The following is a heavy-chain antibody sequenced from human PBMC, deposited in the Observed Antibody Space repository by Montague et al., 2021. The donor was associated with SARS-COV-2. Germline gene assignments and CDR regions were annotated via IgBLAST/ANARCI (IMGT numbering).Heavy chain of an antibody. CDR2: IYYSGST. CDR3: ARGAGYSSSWYLAFEI. D-gene: IGHD6-13*01. V-gene: IGHV4-59*01. Sequence: SETLSLTCAVSSGSISSYYWSWIRQPPGKGLEWIGYIYYSGSTNYNPSLKSRVTISVDTSKNQFSLKLSSVIAADTAVYYCARGAGYSSSWYLAFEIWGQGTMVTVSS. J-gene: IGHJ3*02. CDR1: SGSISSYY.